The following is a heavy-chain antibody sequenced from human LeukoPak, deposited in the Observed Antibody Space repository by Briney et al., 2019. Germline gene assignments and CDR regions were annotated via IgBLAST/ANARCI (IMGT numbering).Heavy chain of an antibody. J-gene: IGHJ4*02. D-gene: IGHD3-22*01. CDR2: IYSGGST. Sequence: AGGSLRLSCAASGFTVSSNYMSWVRQAPGKGLEWVSVIYSGGSTYYADSVKGRFTISRDNSKNTLYLQMNSLRAEDTAVYYCARVGYYDSSGYYYWGQGTLVTVSS. V-gene: IGHV3-53*01. CDR1: GFTVSSNY. CDR3: ARVGYYDSSGYYY.